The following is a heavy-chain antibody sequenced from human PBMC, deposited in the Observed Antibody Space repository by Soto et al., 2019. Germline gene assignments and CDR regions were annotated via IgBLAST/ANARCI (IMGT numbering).Heavy chain of an antibody. CDR1: GFTFSNNA. J-gene: IGHJ6*02. V-gene: IGHV3-30*09. D-gene: IGHD1-1*01. Sequence: QVQLVESGGGVVQPGRSLRLSCAASGFTFSNNAMDWVRQAPGKGLEWVAVISYDGRNKYIAESVKGRFAISRDNSENTLFLQMNSLRAEDTAVYYCARGTTTSAFSAMDVWGQGTTVTVSS. CDR2: ISYDGRNK. CDR3: ARGTTTSAFSAMDV.